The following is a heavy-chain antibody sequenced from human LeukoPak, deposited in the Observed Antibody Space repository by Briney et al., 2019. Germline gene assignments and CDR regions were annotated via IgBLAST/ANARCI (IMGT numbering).Heavy chain of an antibody. V-gene: IGHV3-30*18. J-gene: IGHJ4*02. CDR3: ANRPSDYGDYVSYFDY. D-gene: IGHD4-17*01. CDR2: ISDDGRRK. Sequence: GGSLRLSCAASGFSFISYGMHWVRQAPGKGLEWVGVISDDGRRKDYADSVKGRFTISRDNSKDTLYLQMNSLRAEDTAVYYCANRPSDYGDYVSYFDYWGQGTLVTVSS. CDR1: GFSFISYG.